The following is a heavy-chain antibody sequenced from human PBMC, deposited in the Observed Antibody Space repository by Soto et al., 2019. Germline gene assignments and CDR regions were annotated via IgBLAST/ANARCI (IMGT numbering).Heavy chain of an antibody. CDR3: ARDREYSGYDFYVY. CDR1: GFTFSSYG. J-gene: IGHJ4*02. CDR2: ISYDGSNK. Sequence: GGSLRLSCAASGFTFSSYGMHWVRQAPGKGLEWVAVISYDGSNKYYADSVKGRFTISRDNSKNTLYLQMNSLRAEDTAVYYCARDREYSGYDFYVYWGQGTLVTVSS. D-gene: IGHD5-12*01. V-gene: IGHV3-30*03.